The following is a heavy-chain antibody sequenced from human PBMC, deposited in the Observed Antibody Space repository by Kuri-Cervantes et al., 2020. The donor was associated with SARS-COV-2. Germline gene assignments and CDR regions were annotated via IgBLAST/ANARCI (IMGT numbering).Heavy chain of an antibody. V-gene: IGHV3-33*08. J-gene: IGHJ6*03. CDR1: GFSLTNYA. D-gene: IGHD3-10*01. Sequence: GESLKISCGASGFSLTNYAIHWVRQAPGKGLEWVSVIWYDGKNEYYAGSVKGRFNISRDTPKNTVSLHMNSLRAEDTAMYYCATGAANSYMDVWGRGTTVTVSS. CDR3: ATGAANSYMDV. CDR2: IWYDGKNE.